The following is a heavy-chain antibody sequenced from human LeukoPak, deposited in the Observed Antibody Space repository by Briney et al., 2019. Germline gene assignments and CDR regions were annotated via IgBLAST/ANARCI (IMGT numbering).Heavy chain of an antibody. J-gene: IGHJ4*02. D-gene: IGHD3-10*01. CDR2: MYYSGST. CDR1: GGSISSGGYY. Sequence: SQTLSLTCTVSGGSISSGGYYWSWIRQPPGKGLEWIGYMYYSGSTYYNPSLKSRVTISVDTSKNQFSLKLSSVTAADTAVYYCARAFGSDRWFDYWGQGTLVTVSS. CDR3: ARAFGSDRWFDY. V-gene: IGHV4-31*03.